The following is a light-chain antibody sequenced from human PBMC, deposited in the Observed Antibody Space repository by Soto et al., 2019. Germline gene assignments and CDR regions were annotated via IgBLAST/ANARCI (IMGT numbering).Light chain of an antibody. Sequence: EIVLTQSPGTLSLSPWERATLSCRASQSVSSSYLAWYQQKPGQAPRLLIFGASSRATGIPDRFSVSGSGTDFTLTISRLEPEDFAVYDCQQYASSAATFGQGTKVEIK. CDR3: QQYASSAAT. J-gene: IGKJ1*01. CDR1: QSVSSSY. CDR2: GAS. V-gene: IGKV3-20*01.